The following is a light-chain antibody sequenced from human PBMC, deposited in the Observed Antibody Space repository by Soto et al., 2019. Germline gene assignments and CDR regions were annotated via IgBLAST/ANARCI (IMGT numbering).Light chain of an antibody. Sequence: DIQMTQSPSSLSASVGDRVTMTFQASQDITNYLNWYQQKPGKAPRLLLYDASSLETGVPSRFSGSGSGTDFTFTISSLQPEDIATYYCQHYDHLPITFGQGTRLEIK. CDR1: QDITNY. CDR3: QHYDHLPIT. J-gene: IGKJ5*01. CDR2: DAS. V-gene: IGKV1-33*01.